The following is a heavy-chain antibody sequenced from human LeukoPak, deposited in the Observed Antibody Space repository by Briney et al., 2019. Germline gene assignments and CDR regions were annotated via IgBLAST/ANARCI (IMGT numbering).Heavy chain of an antibody. CDR2: IYYSGST. V-gene: IGHV4-39*01. CDR3: ARTVSDWFDP. CDR1: GGSISNTSYV. Sequence: ASETLSLTCTVSGGSISNTSYVWGWIRQPPGKGLEWIGSIYYSGSTDYNPSLKSRVTISVDTSKNQFSLKLSSVTAADTAVYYCARTVSDWFDPWGQGTLVTVSS. J-gene: IGHJ5*02. D-gene: IGHD4-11*01.